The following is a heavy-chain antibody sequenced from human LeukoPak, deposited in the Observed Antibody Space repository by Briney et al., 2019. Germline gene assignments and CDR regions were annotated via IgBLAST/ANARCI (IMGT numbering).Heavy chain of an antibody. J-gene: IGHJ2*01. CDR1: GFTFSSYG. D-gene: IGHD3-10*01. V-gene: IGHV3-30*18. Sequence: PGRSLRPSCAASGFTFSSYGMHWVRQAPGKGLEWVAVISYDGSNKYYADSVKGRFTISRDNSKNTLYLQMNSLRAEDTAVYYCAKGTYYYGSTESTGSWYFDLWGRGTLVTVSS. CDR3: AKGTYYYGSTESTGSWYFDL. CDR2: ISYDGSNK.